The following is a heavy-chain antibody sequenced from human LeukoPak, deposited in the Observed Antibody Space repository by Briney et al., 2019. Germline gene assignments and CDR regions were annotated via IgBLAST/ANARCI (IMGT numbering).Heavy chain of an antibody. J-gene: IGHJ4*02. CDR1: GGSISSSSYY. D-gene: IGHD2-2*01. Sequence: SETLSLTCTVSGGSISSSSYYWGWIRQPPGKGLEWIGSIYYSGSTYYNPSLKSRVTISVDTSKNQFSLKLSSVTAADTAVYYCARLGLGLVVVPAGGFDYWGQGTLVTVSS. CDR3: ARLGLGLVVVPAGGFDY. CDR2: IYYSGST. V-gene: IGHV4-39*01.